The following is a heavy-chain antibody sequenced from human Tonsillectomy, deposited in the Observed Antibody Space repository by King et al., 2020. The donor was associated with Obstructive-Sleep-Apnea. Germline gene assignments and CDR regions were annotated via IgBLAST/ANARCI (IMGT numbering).Heavy chain of an antibody. Sequence: VQLQESGPGLVKPSETLSLTCTVSGGSISSYYWSWIRQPPGKGLEWIGYIYYSGSTNYNPSLKSRVTISVDTSKNQFSLKLNSVTAADTAVYYCASARYYYDGMDVWGQGTTVTVSS. CDR3: ASARYYYDGMDV. CDR2: IYYSGST. J-gene: IGHJ6*02. CDR1: GGSISSYY. D-gene: IGHD6-6*01. V-gene: IGHV4-59*08.